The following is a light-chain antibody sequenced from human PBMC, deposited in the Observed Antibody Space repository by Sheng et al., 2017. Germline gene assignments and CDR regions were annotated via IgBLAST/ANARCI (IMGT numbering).Light chain of an antibody. CDR2: RNN. CDR3: AAWDDSLSGPL. J-gene: IGLJ3*02. CDR1: SSNIGSNY. V-gene: IGLV1-47*01. Sequence: QSVLTQPPSASGTPGQRVTISCSGSSSNIGSNYVYWYQQLPGTTPKLLIYRNNQRPSGVPDRFSGSKSGTSASLAISGLRSEDEADYYCAAWDDSLSGPLFGGGTKLTRP.